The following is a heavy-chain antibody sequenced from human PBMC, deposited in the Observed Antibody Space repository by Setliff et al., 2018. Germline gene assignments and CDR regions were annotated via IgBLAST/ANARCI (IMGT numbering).Heavy chain of an antibody. D-gene: IGHD2-15*01. V-gene: IGHV1-69*05. J-gene: IGHJ5*02. CDR2: ITPMFGTP. CDR3: ARSPAVLGIVYLDP. Sequence: SVKVSCKASGDSFNNYAISWVRQAPGQGLEWMGGITPMFGTPAYAQKFQDRVTITTDESTSTAYMELDSLRSEDTAVYYCARSPAVLGIVYLDPWGQGTLVTVSS. CDR1: GDSFNNYA.